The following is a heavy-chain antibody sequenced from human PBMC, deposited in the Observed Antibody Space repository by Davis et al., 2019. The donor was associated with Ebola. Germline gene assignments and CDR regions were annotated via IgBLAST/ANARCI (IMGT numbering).Heavy chain of an antibody. Sequence: ASVKVSCKASGYTFTSYDINWVRQATGQGLEWMGWMSPNSGNTGYAQKFQGRVTMTRNTSISTAYMELSSLRSEDTAVYYCARAPTHPWLVSESWFDPWGQGTLVTVSS. CDR1: GYTFTSYD. CDR2: MSPNSGNT. J-gene: IGHJ5*02. CDR3: ARAPTHPWLVSESWFDP. D-gene: IGHD6-19*01. V-gene: IGHV1-8*01.